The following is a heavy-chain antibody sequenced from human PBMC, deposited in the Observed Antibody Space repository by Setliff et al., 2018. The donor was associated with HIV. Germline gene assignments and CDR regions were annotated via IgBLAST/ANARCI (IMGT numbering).Heavy chain of an antibody. J-gene: IGHJ4*02. D-gene: IGHD4-17*01. Sequence: GGSLRLSCVASGFSVSDYWMIWVRQAPGKGLEWLANINQDGSEQNSADSVQGRFTVSRDNAKNSLHLQMNSLRVEDTAVYYCATPLMTTTVTKDHWGQGTLVTVSS. CDR3: ATPLMTTTVTKDH. CDR2: INQDGSEQ. CDR1: GFSVSDYW. V-gene: IGHV3-7*01.